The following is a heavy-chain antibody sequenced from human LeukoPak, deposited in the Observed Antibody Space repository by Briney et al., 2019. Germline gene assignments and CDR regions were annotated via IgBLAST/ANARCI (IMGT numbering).Heavy chain of an antibody. D-gene: IGHD4-17*01. CDR2: INPNSGGT. J-gene: IGHJ3*02. CDR1: GYTFTGYY. CDR3: ARRRRPNDYGDPDAFDI. Sequence: ASVKVSCKASGYTFTGYYMHWVRQAPGQGLEWMGWINPNSGGTNYAQKFQGRVTMTRDTSISTAYMELSRLRSDDTAVYYCARRRRPNDYGDPDAFDIWGQGTMVTVSS. V-gene: IGHV1-2*02.